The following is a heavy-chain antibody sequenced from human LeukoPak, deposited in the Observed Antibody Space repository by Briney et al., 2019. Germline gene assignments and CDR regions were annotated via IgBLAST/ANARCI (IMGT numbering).Heavy chain of an antibody. CDR2: INPNSGGT. V-gene: IGHV1-2*02. CDR3: ARTRGRIVGATKYYFDY. CDR1: GYTFNGYY. Sequence: ASVKVSCKASGYTFNGYYMHWVRQAPGQGLEWMGWINPNSGGTNYAQKFQGRVTMTRDTSISTAYMELSRLRSDDTAVYYGARTRGRIVGATKYYFDYWGQGTLVTVSS. D-gene: IGHD1-26*01. J-gene: IGHJ4*02.